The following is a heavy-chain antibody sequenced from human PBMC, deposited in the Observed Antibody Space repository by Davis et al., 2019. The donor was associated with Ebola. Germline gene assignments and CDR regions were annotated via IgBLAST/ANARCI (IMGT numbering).Heavy chain of an antibody. CDR3: ARHATGSRRGMDV. J-gene: IGHJ6*02. CDR2: IYYSGST. D-gene: IGHD1-1*01. V-gene: IGHV4-30-4*01. Sequence: SETLSLTCTVSGGSISSGDYYWSWIRQPPGKGLEWIGYIYYSGSTYYNPSLKSRVTISVDTSKNQFSLKVSSVTAADTAIYYCARHATGSRRGMDVWGQGTTVTVSS. CDR1: GGSISSGDYY.